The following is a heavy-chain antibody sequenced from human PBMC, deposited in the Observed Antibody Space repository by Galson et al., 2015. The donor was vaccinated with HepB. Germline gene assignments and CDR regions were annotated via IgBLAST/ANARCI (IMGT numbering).Heavy chain of an antibody. V-gene: IGHV3-30-3*01. J-gene: IGHJ6*03. D-gene: IGHD1-14*01. CDR2: TSYDGSTK. CDR3: VRPDNAYNYYYMAV. CDR1: GFTFNIYA. Sequence: SLRLSCAASGFTFNIYAIHWVRQAPGKGLEWVAVTSYDGSTKYYADSVKGRFTISRDNSKNTVILQMDSLRVEDTAVYYCVRPDNAYNYYYMAVWGKGTTVTVSS.